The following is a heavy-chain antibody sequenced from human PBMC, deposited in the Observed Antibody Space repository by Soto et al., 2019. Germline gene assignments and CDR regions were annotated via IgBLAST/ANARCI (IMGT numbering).Heavy chain of an antibody. Sequence: EVQLLESGGGLVQPGGSLRLSCAASGFTFSSYAMSWVRQAPGKGLEWVSAISGSGGSTYYADSVKGRFTISRDNSKITLYLQMNSLRAEDTAVYYCAKGLAYDILTGYYIFAFDIWGQGTMVTVSS. J-gene: IGHJ3*02. CDR3: AKGLAYDILTGYYIFAFDI. CDR2: ISGSGGST. V-gene: IGHV3-23*01. CDR1: GFTFSSYA. D-gene: IGHD3-9*01.